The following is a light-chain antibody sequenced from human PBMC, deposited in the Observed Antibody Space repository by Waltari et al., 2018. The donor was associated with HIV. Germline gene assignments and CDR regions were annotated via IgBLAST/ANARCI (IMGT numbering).Light chain of an antibody. Sequence: SSELTQPPSVSVSPGQTARIPCSGDALPWLYTSWYQQKPGQAPVLEIDKDKQSPSGIPDLVSGSTSGTTVTLTISGLQAEDEADYYCQSTDSSGTRIFGGGTKLTVL. V-gene: IGLV3-25*03. J-gene: IGLJ2*01. CDR1: ALPWLY. CDR2: KDK. CDR3: QSTDSSGTRI.